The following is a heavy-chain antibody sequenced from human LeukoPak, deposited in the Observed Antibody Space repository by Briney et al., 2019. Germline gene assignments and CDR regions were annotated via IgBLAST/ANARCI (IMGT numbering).Heavy chain of an antibody. CDR2: ISPNGGSA. J-gene: IGHJ4*02. V-gene: IGHV3-64D*09. D-gene: IGHD1-26*01. CDR3: VKDLHSGGDY. CDR1: GFSFSDYS. Sequence: PGGSLRLSCSASGFSFSDYSMHWVRQAPGKGLQYVSAISPNGGSAYYADSMKGRFTISRDNSKNALYLQMSSLRDEDTAVYYCVKDLHSGGDYWGQGTLVTVSP.